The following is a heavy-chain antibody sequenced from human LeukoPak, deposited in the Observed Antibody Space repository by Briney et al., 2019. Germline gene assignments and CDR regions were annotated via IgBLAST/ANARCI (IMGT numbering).Heavy chain of an antibody. Sequence: PSGTLSLTCAVYGGSFSGYYWSWVRQPPGKGREWVGEINHSGSTNYNPSLKSRVTISVDTSKNHFSLKLSSVTAADTAVYDCARVGYDFHTSYYYYMDVWGKGITVTVSS. J-gene: IGHJ6*03. CDR1: GGSFSGYY. CDR2: INHSGST. V-gene: IGHV4-34*01. D-gene: IGHD3-3*01. CDR3: ARVGYDFHTSYYYYMDV.